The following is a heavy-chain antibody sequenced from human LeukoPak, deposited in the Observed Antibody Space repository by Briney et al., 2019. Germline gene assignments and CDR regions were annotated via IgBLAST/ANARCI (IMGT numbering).Heavy chain of an antibody. J-gene: IGHJ5*02. CDR1: GGPMSSYY. V-gene: IGHV4-4*09. D-gene: IGHD3-22*01. Sequence: SETLSLTCTVSGGPMSSYYWSWLRQPPGKGLEGIGYIYTSGSTNYNPSLMSRVTISVDTSKNQSSLKLSSGTAADTAVYYCARHGHYYYDRVFDPWGQGTLVTVSS. CDR3: ARHGHYYYDRVFDP. CDR2: IYTSGST.